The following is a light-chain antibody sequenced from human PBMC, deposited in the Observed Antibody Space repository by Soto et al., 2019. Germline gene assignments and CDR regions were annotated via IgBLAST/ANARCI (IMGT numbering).Light chain of an antibody. J-gene: IGKJ1*01. Sequence: DIQMTQSPSSLSASVGDRVTISCRASQIISTYLNWYQQKPGTAPRLLISRACSVKSGVPPRFSGSGSGRDFTLTISSLRPEDIATYFCQQSYTSPPWTFGQGTKVEVK. CDR1: QIISTY. CDR2: RAC. CDR3: QQSYTSPPWT. V-gene: IGKV1-39*01.